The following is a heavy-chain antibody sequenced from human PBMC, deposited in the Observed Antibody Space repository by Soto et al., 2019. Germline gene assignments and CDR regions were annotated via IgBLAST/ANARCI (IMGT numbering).Heavy chain of an antibody. Sequence: EAQLVQSGGGLVQPGGSLRLSCVGSGFTFTDFYMNWVRQAPGKGLEWVANIRPDGNVANYVESVKGRFTTSRDNAKNSLFLQMNSLRSDDTAVYYCAGWGGHDNNYWGHGILVTVSS. V-gene: IGHV3-7*03. D-gene: IGHD3-16*01. CDR2: IRPDGNVA. J-gene: IGHJ4*01. CDR1: GFTFTDFY. CDR3: AGWGGHDNNY.